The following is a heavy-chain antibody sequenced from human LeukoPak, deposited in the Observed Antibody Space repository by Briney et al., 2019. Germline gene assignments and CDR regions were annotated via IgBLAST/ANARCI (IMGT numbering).Heavy chain of an antibody. Sequence: IPSETLSLTCTVSGGSISSYYWSWIRQPAGKGLEWIGRIYTSGSTNYNPSLKSRVTMSVDTSKNQFSLKLSSVTAADTAVYYCARTRRRYSGYDYLSFDYRGQGTLVTVSS. D-gene: IGHD5-12*01. CDR2: IYTSGST. CDR1: GGSISSYY. J-gene: IGHJ4*02. V-gene: IGHV4-4*07. CDR3: ARTRRRYSGYDYLSFDY.